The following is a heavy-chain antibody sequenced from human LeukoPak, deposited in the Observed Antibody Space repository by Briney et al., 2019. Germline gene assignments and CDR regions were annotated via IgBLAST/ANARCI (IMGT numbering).Heavy chain of an antibody. CDR3: AKVNDLGDFDY. D-gene: IGHD1-1*01. CDR2: ISGSGGTT. J-gene: IGHJ4*02. CDR1: GFTFSGYA. V-gene: IGHV3-23*01. Sequence: GGSLRLSCAASGFTFSGYAMSWVRQAPGKGLEWVSVISGSGGTTYYADSVKGRFTISRDNSKNTLYLQMNSLRAEDTAVYYCAKVNDLGDFDYWGQGTLVTVSS.